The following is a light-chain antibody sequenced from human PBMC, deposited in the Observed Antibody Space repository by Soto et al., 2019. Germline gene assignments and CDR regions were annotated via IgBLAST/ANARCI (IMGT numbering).Light chain of an antibody. CDR3: QQCANWPPKWS. J-gene: IGKJ1*01. V-gene: IGKV3-11*01. Sequence: EVVLTQSPATLSLSPVERATISCMASQSVSTFLAWYQHKPGQAPRLLIYDASNRATGIPARFSGSGSGTDFTLTISSLEPEDFAVYYCQQCANWPPKWSFGQGTKVDNK. CDR2: DAS. CDR1: QSVSTF.